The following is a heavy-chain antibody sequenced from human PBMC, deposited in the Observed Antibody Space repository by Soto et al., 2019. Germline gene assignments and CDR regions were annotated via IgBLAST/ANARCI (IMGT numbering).Heavy chain of an antibody. CDR1: GTSFGTDY. D-gene: IGHD3-16*01. J-gene: IGHJ4*02. CDR2: IFYSGHL. CDR3: ARERGGFCFDS. Sequence: SQTLSLTCALSGTSFGTDYWSWIRQPPGKGLEWIGYIFYSGHLKYNPSLKSRLTISVDPPKNQISLRLTSVTAADTAVYYCARERGGFCFDSLGEGVLITVYS. V-gene: IGHV4-59*01.